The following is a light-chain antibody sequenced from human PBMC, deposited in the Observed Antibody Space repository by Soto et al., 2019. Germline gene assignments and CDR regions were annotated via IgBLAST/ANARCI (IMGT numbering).Light chain of an antibody. V-gene: IGLV7-43*01. CDR3: LLYFGDAQI. J-gene: IGLJ2*01. CDR2: STD. Sequence: QAVVTQEPSLTVSPGRTVTLTCASNTGAVTSGSYPNWLQQKPGQAPRALIYSTDNRHSWTPARFSGSLLGDKAALTLSDVQPEDEADYYCLLYFGDAQIFGGGTKLTVL. CDR1: TGAVTSGSY.